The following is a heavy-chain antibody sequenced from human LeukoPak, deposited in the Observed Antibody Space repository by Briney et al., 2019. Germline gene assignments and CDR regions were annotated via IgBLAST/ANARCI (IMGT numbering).Heavy chain of an antibody. J-gene: IGHJ4*02. D-gene: IGHD3-22*01. CDR1: GFTFSSYA. Sequence: GGSLRLSCAASGFTFSSYAMSWVRQAPGKGLEWVSAISGSGGSTYYADSVKGRFTISRDNSKNTLYLQMNSLRAEDTAVYYCASSSPSNTYYYDSSGYYEGYWGQGTLVTVSS. CDR3: ASSSPSNTYYYDSSGYYEGY. CDR2: ISGSGGST. V-gene: IGHV3-23*01.